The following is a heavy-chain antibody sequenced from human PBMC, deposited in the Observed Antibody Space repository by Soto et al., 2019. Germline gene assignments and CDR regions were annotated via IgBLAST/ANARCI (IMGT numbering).Heavy chain of an antibody. CDR2: ISSSSSTI. CDR1: GFTFSSYS. J-gene: IGHJ4*02. Sequence: GGSLRLSCAASGFTFSSYSMNWVRQAPGKGLEWVSYISSSSSTIYYADSVKGRFTISRDNAKNSLYLQMNSLRAEDTAVYYCARVFEVRGSGSYSQTQYYFDYWGQGTLVTVSS. CDR3: ARVFEVRGSGSYSQTQYYFDY. V-gene: IGHV3-48*01. D-gene: IGHD3-10*01.